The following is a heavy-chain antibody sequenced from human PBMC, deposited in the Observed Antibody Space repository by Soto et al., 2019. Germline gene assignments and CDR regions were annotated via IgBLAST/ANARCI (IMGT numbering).Heavy chain of an antibody. J-gene: IGHJ2*01. CDR2: IKQDGSEK. CDR1: GFTFSSYW. D-gene: IGHD6-6*01. Sequence: PGGSLRLSCAASGFTFSSYWRSWVRQAPGKGLEWVANIKQDGSEKYYVDSVKGRFTISRDNAKNSLYLQMNSLRAEDTAVYYCAAARGLDWYFDLWGRGNLVTVSS. V-gene: IGHV3-7*03. CDR3: AAARGLDWYFDL.